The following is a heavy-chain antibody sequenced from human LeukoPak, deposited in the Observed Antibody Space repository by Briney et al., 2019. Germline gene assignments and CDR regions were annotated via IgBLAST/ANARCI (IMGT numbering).Heavy chain of an antibody. CDR1: GFTFSSYS. V-gene: IGHV3-53*01. J-gene: IGHJ6*03. Sequence: GGSLRLSCAASGFTFSSYSMNWVRQAPGEGLEWVSVIYSGGSTYYADSVKGRFTISRDNSKNTLYLQMNSLRAEDTAVYYCARGEPTKQLWERYYYYYMDVWGKGTTVTISS. CDR3: ARGEPTKQLWERYYYYYMDV. CDR2: IYSGGST. D-gene: IGHD5-18*01.